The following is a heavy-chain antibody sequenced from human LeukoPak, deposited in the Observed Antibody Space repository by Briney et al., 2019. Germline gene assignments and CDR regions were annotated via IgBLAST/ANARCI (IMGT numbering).Heavy chain of an antibody. V-gene: IGHV3-23*01. Sequence: PGGSLRLSCAASGFTFSSYAMSWVRQAPGKGLEWVSAISGSGGSTYYADSVKGRFTISRDNSKNTLYLQMNSLRAEDTAVYYCAKQASASQWLVRRGAFDIWGQGTMVTVSS. J-gene: IGHJ3*02. CDR2: ISGSGGST. CDR1: GFTFSSYA. CDR3: AKQASASQWLVRRGAFDI. D-gene: IGHD6-19*01.